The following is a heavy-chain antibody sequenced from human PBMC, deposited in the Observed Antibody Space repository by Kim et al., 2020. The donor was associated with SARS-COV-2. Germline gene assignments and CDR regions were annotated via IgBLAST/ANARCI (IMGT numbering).Heavy chain of an antibody. V-gene: IGHV3-23*01. D-gene: IGHD2-2*01. Sequence: GGSLRLSCAASGFTFSSYAMSWVRQAPGKGLEWVSVISGSGGSTYYADSVKGRFTISRDNSKNTLYVQMNSLRAEDTAVYYCAKDRRDCSSTSCYGIWFDPWGQGTLVTVSS. CDR1: GFTFSSYA. J-gene: IGHJ5*02. CDR2: ISGSGGST. CDR3: AKDRRDCSSTSCYGIWFDP.